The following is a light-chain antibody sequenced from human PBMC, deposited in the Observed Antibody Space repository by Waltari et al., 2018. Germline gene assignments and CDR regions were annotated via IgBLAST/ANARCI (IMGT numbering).Light chain of an antibody. CDR3: GSWDSSLGIGV. CDR2: EDN. Sequence: QSVLTQAPSVSAAPGQTVTISCSGTTPNIGNNYVSWYQQLPGAAPKIVIYEDNGRPSGLPDRFSGSKSGASATLGITGLQTGDEADYYCGSWDSSLGIGVLGGGTRLTVL. CDR1: TPNIGNNY. J-gene: IGLJ3*02. V-gene: IGLV1-51*01.